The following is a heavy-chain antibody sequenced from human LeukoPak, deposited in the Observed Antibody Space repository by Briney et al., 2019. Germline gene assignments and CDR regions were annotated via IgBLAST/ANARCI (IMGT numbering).Heavy chain of an antibody. CDR3: ATGDVYDYVWGSYPRY. Sequence: ASVKVSCKASGYTFTGYYIHWVRQAPGQGLEWMGWINPNSGGTNYAQNFQGRVTMTRDTSIRTAYMELSRLRSGDTAVYYCATGDVYDYVWGSYPRYWGQGTLVTVSS. J-gene: IGHJ4*02. CDR1: GYTFTGYY. CDR2: INPNSGGT. D-gene: IGHD3-16*01. V-gene: IGHV1-2*02.